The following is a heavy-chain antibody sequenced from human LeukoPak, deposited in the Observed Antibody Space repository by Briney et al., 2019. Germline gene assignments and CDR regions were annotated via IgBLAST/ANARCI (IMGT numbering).Heavy chain of an antibody. V-gene: IGHV3-20*01. Sequence: GGSLRLSCAASGFTFDDYGMSWVRQAPGKGLEWVSGINWNGGSTGYADSVKGRFTISRDSAKNSLYLQMNSLRAEDTALYHCARLFDSHMDVWGKGTTVTVSS. CDR2: INWNGGST. CDR3: ARLFDSHMDV. J-gene: IGHJ6*03. D-gene: IGHD2-21*01. CDR1: GFTFDDYG.